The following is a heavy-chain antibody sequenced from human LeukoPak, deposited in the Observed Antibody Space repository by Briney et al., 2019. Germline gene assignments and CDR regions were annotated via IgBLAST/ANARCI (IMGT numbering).Heavy chain of an antibody. Sequence: GGALRLSCAASGFTFSGFWVTWVRQAPGEGPGWGANINPAASEKYYVGSVKGRFTISRDNAKNSLYLQMNSLRAEDTAVYYCASYYYGSGTSLGYWGQGTLVTVSS. CDR3: ASYYYGSGTSLGY. V-gene: IGHV3-7*01. J-gene: IGHJ4*02. CDR2: INPAASEK. CDR1: GFTFSGFW. D-gene: IGHD3-10*01.